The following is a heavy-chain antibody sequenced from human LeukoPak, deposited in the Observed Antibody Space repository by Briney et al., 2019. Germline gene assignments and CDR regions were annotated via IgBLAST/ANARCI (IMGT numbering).Heavy chain of an antibody. CDR3: PKDSEPYYDSSSYLGH. Sequence: PGGSLRLSCAASGFIFSNYGMHWVRQAPGKGLEWVAVIPYDGTNKYYADSVKGRFTISRDNSKNMLYLQMNSLRAEDTAVYYWPKDSEPYYDSSSYLGHWGQGTLVTVSS. V-gene: IGHV3-30*18. CDR2: IPYDGTNK. D-gene: IGHD3-22*01. CDR1: GFIFSNYG. J-gene: IGHJ4*02.